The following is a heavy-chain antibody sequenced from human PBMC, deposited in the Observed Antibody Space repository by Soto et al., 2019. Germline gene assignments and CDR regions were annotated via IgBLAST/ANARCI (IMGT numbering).Heavy chain of an antibody. D-gene: IGHD2-8*01. CDR3: ASLNCTNCVCRKLGIAFDI. Sequence: ASETLSLTCTVSGGSISSSSYYWGWIRQPPGKGLEWIGSIYYSGSTYYNPSLKSRVTISVDTSKNQFSLKLSSVTAADTAVYYCASLNCTNCVCRKLGIAFDIWGQGTMVTVSS. V-gene: IGHV4-39*01. J-gene: IGHJ3*02. CDR1: GGSISSSSYY. CDR2: IYYSGST.